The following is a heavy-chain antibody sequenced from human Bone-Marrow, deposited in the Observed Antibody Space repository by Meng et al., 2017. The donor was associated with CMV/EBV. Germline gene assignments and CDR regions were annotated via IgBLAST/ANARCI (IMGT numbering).Heavy chain of an antibody. D-gene: IGHD2-2*01. Sequence: SETLSLTCTVSGGSTSSSSYYWGWIRQPPGKGLEWIGSIYYSGSTYYNPSLKSRVTISVDTSKNQFSLKLSSVTAADTAVYYCARQTSGYCSSTSCYFGGSGIDYWGQGTLVTVSS. CDR3: ARQTSGYCSSTSCYFGGSGIDY. CDR2: IYYSGST. CDR1: GGSTSSSSYY. V-gene: IGHV4-39*01. J-gene: IGHJ4*02.